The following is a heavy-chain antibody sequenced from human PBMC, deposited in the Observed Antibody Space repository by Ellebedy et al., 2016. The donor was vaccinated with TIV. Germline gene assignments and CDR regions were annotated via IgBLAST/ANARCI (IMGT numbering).Heavy chain of an antibody. Sequence: GESLKISCAASGFTFSSYAMSWVRQAPGKGLEWVSTISSTGSRTYYADSVEGRFIISRDNSKKTLYLQMDSLRAEDTAVYYCTTRSPYNWDYGGSHWFDPWGQGTLVTVSS. V-gene: IGHV3-23*01. CDR1: GFTFSSYA. J-gene: IGHJ5*02. CDR2: ISSTGSRT. CDR3: TTRSPYNWDYGGSHWFDP. D-gene: IGHD1-7*01.